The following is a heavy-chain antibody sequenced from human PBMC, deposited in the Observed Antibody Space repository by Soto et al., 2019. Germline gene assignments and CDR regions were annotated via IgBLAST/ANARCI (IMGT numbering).Heavy chain of an antibody. CDR2: IYYSGST. J-gene: IGHJ4*02. Sequence: KTSETLSLTCTVSGGSISSGGYYWSWIRQHPGKGLEWIGYIYYSGSTYYNPSLKSRVTISVDTSKNQFSLKLSSVTAADTAVYYCARGTYYYDSSGYYYGEFDYWGQGTLGTVSS. V-gene: IGHV4-31*03. CDR1: GGSISSGGYY. CDR3: ARGTYYYDSSGYYYGEFDY. D-gene: IGHD3-22*01.